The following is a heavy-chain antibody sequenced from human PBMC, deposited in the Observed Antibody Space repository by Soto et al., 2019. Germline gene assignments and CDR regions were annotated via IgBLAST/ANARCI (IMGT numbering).Heavy chain of an antibody. Sequence: ASVKVSCKASGYTFTSYYMHWVRQAPGQGLEWMGIINPSGGSTSYAQKFQGRVTMTRDTSTSTVYMELSSLRSEDTAVFYCARPHYDFWSGYYRQPHFDYWGQGTLVTVSS. D-gene: IGHD3-3*01. CDR3: ARPHYDFWSGYYRQPHFDY. CDR1: GYTFTSYY. V-gene: IGHV1-46*01. J-gene: IGHJ4*02. CDR2: INPSGGST.